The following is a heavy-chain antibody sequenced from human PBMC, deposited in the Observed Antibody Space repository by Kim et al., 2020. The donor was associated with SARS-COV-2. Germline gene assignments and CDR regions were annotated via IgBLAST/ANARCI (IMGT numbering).Heavy chain of an antibody. Sequence: GESLRLSCAASGFTFSSYAMNWVRQAPGTGLEWVSSISTSNNYIYYADSLKGRFTISRDNAKNSLFLQMNSLRAEDTAVYYCARGRGPVAAGYYFDYWGQGTLVTVSS. CDR3: ARGRGPVAAGYYFDY. J-gene: IGHJ4*02. CDR2: ISTSNNYI. D-gene: IGHD6-19*01. V-gene: IGHV3-21*01. CDR1: GFTFSSYA.